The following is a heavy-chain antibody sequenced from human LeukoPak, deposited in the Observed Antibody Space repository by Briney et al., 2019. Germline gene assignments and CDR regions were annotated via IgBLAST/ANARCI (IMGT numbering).Heavy chain of an antibody. J-gene: IGHJ5*02. Sequence: KPSETLSLTCTVSGGSISSYYWSWIRQPPGKGLEWIGYIYYSGGTNYNPSLKSRVTISVDTSKNQFSLKLSSVTAADTAVYYCARTYPGMMFDPWGQGTLVTVSS. D-gene: IGHD3-16*01. CDR3: ARTYPGMMFDP. CDR2: IYYSGGT. CDR1: GGSISSYY. V-gene: IGHV4-59*01.